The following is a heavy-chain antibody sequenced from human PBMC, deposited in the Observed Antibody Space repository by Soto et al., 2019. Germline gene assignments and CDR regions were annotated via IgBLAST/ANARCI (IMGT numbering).Heavy chain of an antibody. D-gene: IGHD3-22*01. CDR1: GGSISSGDYY. Sequence: SETLSLTCTVSGGSISSGDYYGSWIRQPPGKGLEWIGYIYYSGSTYYNPSLKSRVTISVDTSKNQFSLKLSSVTAADTAVYYCARGTQDYDSSGRPRPSYFDYWGQRTLVPVSS. CDR2: IYYSGST. V-gene: IGHV4-30-4*01. J-gene: IGHJ4*02. CDR3: ARGTQDYDSSGRPRPSYFDY.